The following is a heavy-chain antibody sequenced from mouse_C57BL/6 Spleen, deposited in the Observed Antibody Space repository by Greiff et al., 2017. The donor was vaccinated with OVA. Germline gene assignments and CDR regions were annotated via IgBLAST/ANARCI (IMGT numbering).Heavy chain of an antibody. CDR2: ISYSGST. Sequence: QLQESGPGLAKPSQTLSLTCSVTGYSITSDYWTWIRKFPGNKLEYMGYISYSGSTYYNPSLKSRISITRDTSKNQYYLQLNSVTTEDTATYYCARGYYGSSPFAYWGQGTLVTVSA. V-gene: IGHV3-8*01. J-gene: IGHJ3*01. D-gene: IGHD1-1*01. CDR3: ARGYYGSSPFAY. CDR1: GYSITSDY.